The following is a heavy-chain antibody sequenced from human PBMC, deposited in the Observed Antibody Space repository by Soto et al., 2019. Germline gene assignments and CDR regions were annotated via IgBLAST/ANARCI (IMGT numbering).Heavy chain of an antibody. CDR2: IYPGDSDT. CDR1: GYSFATYW. J-gene: IGHJ6*02. D-gene: IGHD6-19*01. CDR3: ARRGSSGWDYYYGMDV. Sequence: GESLKISCKGSGYSFATYWIVWVRQMPGKGLEWMGIIYPGDSDTRYSPSFQGQVTISADKSISAAYLQWSSLKASDTAMYYCARRGSSGWDYYYGMDVWGQGTTVTVSS. V-gene: IGHV5-51*01.